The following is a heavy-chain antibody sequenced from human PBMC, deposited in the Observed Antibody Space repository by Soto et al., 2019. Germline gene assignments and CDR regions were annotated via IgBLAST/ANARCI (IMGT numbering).Heavy chain of an antibody. CDR2: IIPIFGTA. V-gene: IGHV1-69*06. J-gene: IGHJ4*02. Sequence: SVKVSCKASGGTFSSYAISWVRQAPGQGLEWMGGIIPIFGTANYAQKFQGRVTITADKSTSTAYMELSSLRSEDTAVYYCAYYDSSGPFDYWGQGTLVTVSS. CDR1: GGTFSSYA. CDR3: AYYDSSGPFDY. D-gene: IGHD3-22*01.